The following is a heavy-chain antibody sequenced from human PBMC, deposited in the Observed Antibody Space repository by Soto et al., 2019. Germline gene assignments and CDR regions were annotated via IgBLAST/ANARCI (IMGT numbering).Heavy chain of an antibody. V-gene: IGHV4-59*01. J-gene: IGHJ6*02. CDR3: ARQYCTNGVCYRGGEDYYYGMDV. CDR1: GGSISSSY. CDR2: IYYSGST. D-gene: IGHD2-8*01. Sequence: SETLSLTCTVSGGSISSSYWSWIRQPPGKGLEWIGYIYYSGSTNYNPSLKSRVTISVDTSKNQFSLKLSSVTAADTAVYYCARQYCTNGVCYRGGEDYYYGMDVWGQGTTVTVSS.